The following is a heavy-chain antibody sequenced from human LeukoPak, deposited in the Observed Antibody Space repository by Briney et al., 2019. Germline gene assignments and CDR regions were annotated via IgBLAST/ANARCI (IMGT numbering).Heavy chain of an antibody. V-gene: IGHV4-30-4*01. J-gene: IGHJ4*02. D-gene: IGHD2-2*01. CDR2: IYYSGST. CDR1: GGSISSGDYY. Sequence: PSETLSLNCTVSGGSISSGDYYWSWIRQPPGKGLEWIGYIYYSGSTYYNPSLKSRVTISVDTSKNQFSLKLSPVTAADTAVYYCASATVDMPRDWGQGTLVTVSS. CDR3: ASATVDMPRD.